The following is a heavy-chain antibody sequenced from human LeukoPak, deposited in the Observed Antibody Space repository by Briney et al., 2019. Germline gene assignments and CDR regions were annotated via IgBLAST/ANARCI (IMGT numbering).Heavy chain of an antibody. J-gene: IGHJ4*02. Sequence: PGGSLRLSCAASGFTFSSYAMHWVRQAPGKGLEWVAVISYDGSNKYYADSVKGRFTISRDNSKNTLYLQMNSLRAEDTAVYYCARDRGSYYVWYYFDCWGQGTLVTVSS. CDR1: GFTFSSYA. V-gene: IGHV3-30-3*01. CDR2: ISYDGSNK. CDR3: ARDRGSYYVWYYFDC. D-gene: IGHD1-26*01.